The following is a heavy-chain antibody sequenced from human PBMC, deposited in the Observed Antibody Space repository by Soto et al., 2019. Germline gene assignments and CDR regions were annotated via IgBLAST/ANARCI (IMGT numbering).Heavy chain of an antibody. CDR1: GYTFTSYG. V-gene: IGHV1-18*01. CDR3: ARRIKAVAGEDYYYYYYMDV. J-gene: IGHJ6*03. CDR2: ISAYNGNT. D-gene: IGHD6-19*01. Sequence: ASVKVSCKASGYTFTSYGISWVRQAPGQGLEWMGWISAYNGNTNYAQKLQGRVTMTTDTSTSTAYMELRSLRSDDTAVYYCARRIKAVAGEDYYYYYYMDVWGKGTTVTVSS.